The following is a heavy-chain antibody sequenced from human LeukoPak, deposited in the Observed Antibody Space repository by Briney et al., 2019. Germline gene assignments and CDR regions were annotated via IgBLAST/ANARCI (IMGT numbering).Heavy chain of an antibody. CDR1: GYTFTSYN. J-gene: IGHJ4*02. CDR2: MNPNSGNT. V-gene: IGHV1-8*01. D-gene: IGHD5-18*01. CDR3: ARGGYSYGPDY. Sequence: GASVKVSCKASGYTFTSYNINWVQRATGQGREWMGWMNPNSGNTGYAQKFQGRVTMTRNTSISTAYMELSSLRSEDTAVYYCARGGYSYGPDYWGQGTLVTVSS.